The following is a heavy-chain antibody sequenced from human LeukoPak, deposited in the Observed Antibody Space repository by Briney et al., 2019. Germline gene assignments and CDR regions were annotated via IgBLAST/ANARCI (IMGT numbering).Heavy chain of an antibody. D-gene: IGHD6-19*01. CDR3: ARDPTPIAVAGLDY. CDR2: IWYDGSNK. J-gene: IGHJ4*02. Sequence: PGGSLRLSCAASGFTFSSYGVHWVRQAPGKGLEWVAVIWYDGSNKYYADSVKGRFTISRDNSKNTLYLQMNSLRAEDTAVYYCARDPTPIAVAGLDYWGQGTLVTVSS. V-gene: IGHV3-33*01. CDR1: GFTFSSYG.